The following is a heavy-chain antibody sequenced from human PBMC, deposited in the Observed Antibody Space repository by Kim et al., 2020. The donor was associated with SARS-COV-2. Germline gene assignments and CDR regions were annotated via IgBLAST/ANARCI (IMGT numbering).Heavy chain of an antibody. D-gene: IGHD3-10*01. V-gene: IGHV1-69*04. J-gene: IGHJ5*02. CDR3: ASGSPYGSGRYYIDWFDP. CDR1: GGTFSSYA. Sequence: SVKVSCKASGGTFSSYAISWVRQAPGQGLEWMGRIIHILGIANYAQKFQGRVTITADKSTSTAYMELSSLRSEDTAVYYCASGSPYGSGRYYIDWFDPW. CDR2: IIHILGIA.